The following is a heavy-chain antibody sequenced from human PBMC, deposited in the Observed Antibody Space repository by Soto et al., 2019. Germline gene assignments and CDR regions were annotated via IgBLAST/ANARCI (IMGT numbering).Heavy chain of an antibody. CDR2: IFSIDEK. D-gene: IGHD6-6*01. CDR1: GFSLSNPRMG. J-gene: IGHJ2*01. Sequence: QVTLKESGPVLVKPTETLTLTCTVSGFSLSNPRMGVSWIRQPPGKALEWLAHIFSIDEKAYSTSLTIRLTISKDTSKGQVVLTMTDSDPVDTATYYCARIDTSSSGWYFDLWGRGTLVTVSS. V-gene: IGHV2-26*01. CDR3: ARIDTSSSGWYFDL.